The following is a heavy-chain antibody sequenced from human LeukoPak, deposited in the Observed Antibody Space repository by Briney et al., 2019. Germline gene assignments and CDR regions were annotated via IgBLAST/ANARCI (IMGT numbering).Heavy chain of an antibody. J-gene: IGHJ3*02. CDR2: IYYTGST. Sequence: SETLSLTCTVSGGSISSSNYYWSWIRQPPGKGLEWIGYIYYTGSTNYNPSLKSRVTISVDTSKNQFSLKVTSVTAADTAVYYCARDDILTGYRHLNGFDIWGQGTMVTVSS. V-gene: IGHV4-61*01. D-gene: IGHD3-9*01. CDR1: GGSISSSNYY. CDR3: ARDDILTGYRHLNGFDI.